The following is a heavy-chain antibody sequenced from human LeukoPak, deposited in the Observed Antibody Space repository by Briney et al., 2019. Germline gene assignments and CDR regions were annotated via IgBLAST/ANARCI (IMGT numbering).Heavy chain of an antibody. Sequence: GGSLRLSCAASGFSFNIHAMTWVLQAPGKGLEWVAVIGGPDDTHYADSVKGRFAVSRDDSTNTVFLQMNSLRADDSAIYYCAKDATPRNSVWDYFDYWGQGTLVTVSS. V-gene: IGHV3-23*01. D-gene: IGHD7-27*01. J-gene: IGHJ4*02. CDR3: AKDATPRNSVWDYFDY. CDR1: GFSFNIHA. CDR2: IGGPDDT.